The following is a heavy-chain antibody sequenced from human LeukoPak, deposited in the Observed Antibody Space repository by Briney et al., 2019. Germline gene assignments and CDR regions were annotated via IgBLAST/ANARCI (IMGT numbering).Heavy chain of an antibody. Sequence: GGSLRLSCAASGFTFSSYGMHWVRQAPGKGLEWVSSISSSSYYIYYADSVKGRFTISRDNAKNSVYLQMNSLRAEDTAVYYCASWPHTGFDYWGQGTLVTVSS. J-gene: IGHJ4*02. V-gene: IGHV3-21*01. CDR1: GFTFSSYG. CDR2: ISSSSYYI. CDR3: ASWPHTGFDY.